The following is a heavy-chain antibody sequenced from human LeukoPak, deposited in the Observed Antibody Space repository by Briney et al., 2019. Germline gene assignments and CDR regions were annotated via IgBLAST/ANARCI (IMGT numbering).Heavy chain of an antibody. D-gene: IGHD3-22*01. CDR3: ARHGVWDYYDSSGYSNWFDP. Sequence: SETLSLTCTVSGGSISSSSYYWGWIRQPPGKGLEWIGSIYYSGSTYYNPSLKSRVTISVDTSKNQFSLKLSSVTAADTAVYYCARHGVWDYYDSSGYSNWFDPWGQGTLVTVSS. V-gene: IGHV4-39*01. J-gene: IGHJ5*02. CDR2: IYYSGST. CDR1: GGSISSSSYY.